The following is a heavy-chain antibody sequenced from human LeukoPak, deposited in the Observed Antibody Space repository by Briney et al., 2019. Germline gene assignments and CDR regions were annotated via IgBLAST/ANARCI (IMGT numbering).Heavy chain of an antibody. D-gene: IGHD3-22*01. CDR1: GGSISSYY. J-gene: IGHJ4*02. CDR2: IYYSGST. V-gene: IGHV4-59*01. CDR3: AREDYYDSSGYSH. Sequence: SETLSLTCTVSGGSISSYYWSWIRQPPGKGLEWIGYIYYSGSTNYNPPLKSRVTISVDTSKNQFSLKLSSVTAADTAAYYCAREDYYDSSGYSHWGQGTLVTVSS.